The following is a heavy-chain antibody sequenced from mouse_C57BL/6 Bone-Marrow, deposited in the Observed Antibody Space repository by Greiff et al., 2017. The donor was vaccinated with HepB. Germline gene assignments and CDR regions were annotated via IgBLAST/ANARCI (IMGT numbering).Heavy chain of an antibody. D-gene: IGHD2-4*01. J-gene: IGHJ4*01. CDR3: ARRPYDYGGAMDY. Sequence: EVQLQQSGPELVKPGASVKIPCKASGYTFTDYNMDWVKQSHGKSLEWIGDINPNNGGTIYNQKFKGKATLTVDKSSSTAYMELRSLTSEDTAVYYCARRPYDYGGAMDYWGQGTSVTVSS. V-gene: IGHV1-18*01. CDR1: GYTFTDYN. CDR2: INPNNGGT.